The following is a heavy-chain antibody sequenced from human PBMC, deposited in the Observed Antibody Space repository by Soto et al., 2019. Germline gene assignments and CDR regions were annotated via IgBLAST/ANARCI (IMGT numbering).Heavy chain of an antibody. CDR2: VRSKANSYAT. V-gene: IGHV3-73*02. CDR1: GFTFSGSA. D-gene: IGHD3-22*01. CDR3: IRRSQDDSSGYFAN. Sequence: EVQLVESGGGLVQPGGSLKVSCAASGFTFSGSAMHWVRQASGKGLEWVGRVRSKANSYATAYAASVKGRFTISRDDSKNTAYLQMNSLQTEYTAVYYCIRRSQDDSSGYFANWGQGTLVTVST. J-gene: IGHJ4*02.